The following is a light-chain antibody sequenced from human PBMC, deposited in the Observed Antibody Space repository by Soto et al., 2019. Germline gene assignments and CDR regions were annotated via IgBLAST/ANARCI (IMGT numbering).Light chain of an antibody. V-gene: IGKV1-5*01. CDR3: QHYNSDPWT. CDR1: QTIRRW. Sequence: DIEMTHSPSTLSASVGDRVTITCRASQTIRRWLAWYQQRHGKAPKVLIYDASTLESGVPARFSGSGSETEFTLTISSLQPEDSATYYCQHYNSDPWTFGQGTKLEIK. J-gene: IGKJ1*01. CDR2: DAS.